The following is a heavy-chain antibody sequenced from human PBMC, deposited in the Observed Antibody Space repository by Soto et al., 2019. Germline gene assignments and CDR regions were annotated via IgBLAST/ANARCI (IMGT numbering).Heavy chain of an antibody. D-gene: IGHD3-10*01. J-gene: IGHJ5*02. Sequence: EVQLVESGGSMVQPGGSLRLSSAASGFTFSSYSMNWVRQAPGKGLEWVSYISSSSSTIYYADSVKGRFTISRDNAKNSLYLQMNSLRDEDTAVYYCAREIPSRGAGWFDPWGQGTLVTVSS. CDR3: AREIPSRGAGWFDP. CDR2: ISSSSSTI. V-gene: IGHV3-48*02. CDR1: GFTFSSYS.